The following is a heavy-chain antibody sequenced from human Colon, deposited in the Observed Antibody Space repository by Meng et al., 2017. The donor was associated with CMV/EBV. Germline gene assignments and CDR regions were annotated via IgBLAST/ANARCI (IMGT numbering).Heavy chain of an antibody. CDR3: TREGFDY. Sequence: SAKLSCKASGYTFTGYWMHWVRQAPGQGLEWMGRIKPSTGDTNYAQNFQGRVTVTRDTPISTVYMEVNSLTSDDTAVYYCTREGFDYWGQGALVTVSS. CDR1: GYTFTGYW. CDR2: IKPSTGDT. J-gene: IGHJ4*02. V-gene: IGHV1-2*06.